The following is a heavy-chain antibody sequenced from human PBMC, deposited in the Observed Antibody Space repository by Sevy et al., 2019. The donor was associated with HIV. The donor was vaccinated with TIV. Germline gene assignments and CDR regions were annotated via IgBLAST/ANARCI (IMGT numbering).Heavy chain of an antibody. CDR1: GGSISSYY. CDR2: IYYSGST. CDR3: ARDQGYCSSTSCYSYFDY. V-gene: IGHV4-59*01. D-gene: IGHD2-2*01. Sequence: SETLSLTCTVSGGSISSYYWSWIRQPPGKGLEWIGYIYYSGSTNYNPSLKSRVTISVDTSKNQFSLKLSSVTAADTVVYYCARDQGYCSSTSCYSYFDYWGQGTLVTVSS. J-gene: IGHJ4*02.